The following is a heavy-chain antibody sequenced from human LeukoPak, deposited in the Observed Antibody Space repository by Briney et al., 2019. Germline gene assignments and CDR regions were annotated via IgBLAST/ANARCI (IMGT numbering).Heavy chain of an antibody. Sequence: GESLLISCNGSGYTFTTYWIGWVRQMPGEGLEGMGIIYPGNSDTRYSPSFQGPVTISSDKSIGTAYLQWCSLKASDTAMYYCARQGGYSYGRALDIWGQGTMVTVSS. CDR3: ARQGGYSYGRALDI. V-gene: IGHV5-51*01. CDR1: GYTFTTYW. J-gene: IGHJ3*02. CDR2: IYPGNSDT. D-gene: IGHD5-18*01.